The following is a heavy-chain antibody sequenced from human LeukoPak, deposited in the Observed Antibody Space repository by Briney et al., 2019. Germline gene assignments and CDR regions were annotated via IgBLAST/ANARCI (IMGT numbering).Heavy chain of an antibody. CDR2: INAGNGNT. Sequence: ASVKVSCKASGYTFTSYAMHWVRQAPGQRLEWMGWINAGNGNTKYSQKFQGRVTITRDTSASTAYMELSSLRSEDTAVYYCARAPPSRGWLQLGAGFDYWGQGTLVTVSS. D-gene: IGHD5-24*01. J-gene: IGHJ4*02. CDR1: GYTFTSYA. CDR3: ARAPPSRGWLQLGAGFDY. V-gene: IGHV1-3*01.